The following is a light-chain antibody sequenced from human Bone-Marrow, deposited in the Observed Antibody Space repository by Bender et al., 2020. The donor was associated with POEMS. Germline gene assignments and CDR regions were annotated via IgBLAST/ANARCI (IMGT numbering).Light chain of an antibody. J-gene: IGLJ3*02. V-gene: IGLV3-21*02. CDR2: DDT. Sequence: SYVLTQPPSVSVAPGQTATITCGGHQIIDGSVHWYRQKPGQAPVLVVYDDTDRPSGIPERFSGSNSGHTGTLTISSAEAGDEADYYCQVWDSGCDHLWVFGGGTKLTVL. CDR3: QVWDSGCDHLWV. CDR1: QIIDGS.